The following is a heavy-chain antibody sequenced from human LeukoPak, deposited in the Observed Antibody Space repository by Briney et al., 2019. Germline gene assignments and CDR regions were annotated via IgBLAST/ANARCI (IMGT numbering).Heavy chain of an antibody. D-gene: IGHD3-22*01. Sequence: ASVKVSCKASGYTFTDYSIHWVRQAPGQGLEWMGWINPNTGGTNYAQKFQGRVTMTRDTSISTVYMELSSLRSDDTAVFYCASAPYYYDSQGGDYWGQGTLVTVSS. CDR1: GYTFTDYS. J-gene: IGHJ4*02. CDR3: ASAPYYYDSQGGDY. V-gene: IGHV1-2*02. CDR2: INPNTGGT.